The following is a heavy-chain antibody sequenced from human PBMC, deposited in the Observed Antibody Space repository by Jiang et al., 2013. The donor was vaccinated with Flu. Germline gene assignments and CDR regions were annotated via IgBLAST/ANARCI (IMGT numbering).Heavy chain of an antibody. V-gene: IGHV4-61*02. Sequence: PGLVKPSQTLSLTCTVSGGSISSGSYYWSWIRQPAGKGLEWIGRIYTSGSTNYNPSLKSRVTISVDTSKNQFSLKLSSVTAADTAVYYCARDRLGYYYDSSGPFDYWGQGTLVTVSS. CDR2: IYTSGST. J-gene: IGHJ4*02. D-gene: IGHD3-22*01. CDR1: GGSISSGSYY. CDR3: ARDRLGYYYDSSGPFDY.